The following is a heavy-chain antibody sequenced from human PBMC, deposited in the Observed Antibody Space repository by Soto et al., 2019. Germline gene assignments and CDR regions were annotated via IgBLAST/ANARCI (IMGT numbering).Heavy chain of an antibody. CDR1: GGSISSYY. J-gene: IGHJ6*03. V-gene: IGHV4-59*08. Sequence: SETLSLTCTVSGGSISSYYWSWIRQPPGKGLEWIGYIYYSGSTNYNPSLKSRVTISVDTSKNQFSLKLSSVTAADTAVYYCARGLAARPANYDYDMDVWGKGTTGTVSS. CDR2: IYYSGST. CDR3: ARGLAARPANYDYDMDV. D-gene: IGHD6-6*01.